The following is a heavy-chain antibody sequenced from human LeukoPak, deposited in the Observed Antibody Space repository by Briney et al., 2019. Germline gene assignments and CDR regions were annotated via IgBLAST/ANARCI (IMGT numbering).Heavy chain of an antibody. V-gene: IGHV3-23*01. D-gene: IGHD2-2*01. CDR2: ISGSGGST. Sequence: GGSLRLSCAASGFTFSSCAMNWVRQAPGKGLEWVSGISGSGGSTYYADSVRGRFTITRDNSKNTLYLQMNSLRAEDTAVYYCAKDSYGSSSIQYFFDYWGQGTLVTVSS. CDR1: GFTFSSCA. J-gene: IGHJ4*02. CDR3: AKDSYGSSSIQYFFDY.